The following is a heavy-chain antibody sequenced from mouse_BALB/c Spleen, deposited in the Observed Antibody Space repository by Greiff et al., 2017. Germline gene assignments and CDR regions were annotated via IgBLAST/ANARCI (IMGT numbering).Heavy chain of an antibody. Sequence: EVQGVESGGGLVKLGGSLKLSCAASGFTFSSYYMSWVRQTPEKRLELVAAINSNGGSTYYPDTVKGRFTISRDNAKNTLYLQMSSLKSEDTALYYCARDGNEDYAMDYWGQGTSVTVSS. CDR2: INSNGGST. D-gene: IGHD2-1*01. J-gene: IGHJ4*01. V-gene: IGHV5-6-2*01. CDR1: GFTFSSYY. CDR3: ARDGNEDYAMDY.